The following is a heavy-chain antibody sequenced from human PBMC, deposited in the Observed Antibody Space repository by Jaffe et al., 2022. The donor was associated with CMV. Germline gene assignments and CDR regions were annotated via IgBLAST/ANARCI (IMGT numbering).Heavy chain of an antibody. Sequence: EVQLLESGGGLVQPGGSLRLSCAASGFTFSSYAMSWVRQAPGKGLEWVSAISGSGGSTYYADSVKGRFTISRDNSKNTLYLQMNSLRAEDTAVYYCAKEGGDYVPSTIYYYGMDVWGQGTTVTVSS. D-gene: IGHD4-17*01. CDR3: AKEGGDYVPSTIYYYGMDV. V-gene: IGHV3-23*01. J-gene: IGHJ6*02. CDR2: ISGSGGST. CDR1: GFTFSSYA.